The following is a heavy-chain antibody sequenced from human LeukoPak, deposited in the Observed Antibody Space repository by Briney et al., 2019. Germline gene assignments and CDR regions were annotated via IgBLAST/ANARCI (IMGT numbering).Heavy chain of an antibody. CDR2: ISYDGSNK. V-gene: IGHV3-30-3*01. Sequence: GGSLRLSCAASGFIFSNYAMHWVRQAPGKGLEWVAVISYDGSNKYYADSENGRFTISRDNSKNTLYLQMNSLRAEDTAVYYCAREVDYYFDYWGQGTLVTVS. D-gene: IGHD2-15*01. J-gene: IGHJ4*02. CDR1: GFIFSNYA. CDR3: AREVDYYFDY.